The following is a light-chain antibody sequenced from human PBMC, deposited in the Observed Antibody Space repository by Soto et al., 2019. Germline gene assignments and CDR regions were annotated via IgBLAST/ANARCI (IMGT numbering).Light chain of an antibody. CDR1: SSDVGGYNY. V-gene: IGLV2-14*01. J-gene: IGLJ1*01. CDR2: DVS. Sequence: QSVLTQPASVSGFPGQSITISCTGTSSDVGGYNYVSWYQQHPGKAPKLMIYDVSNRPSGVSNRFSGSKSGNTASLTISGLQAEDEADYYCSSYTSSSTLYVFVTGTKVTVL. CDR3: SSYTSSSTLYV.